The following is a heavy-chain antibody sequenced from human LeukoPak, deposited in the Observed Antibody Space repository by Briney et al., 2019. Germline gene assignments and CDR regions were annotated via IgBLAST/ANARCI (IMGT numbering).Heavy chain of an antibody. CDR3: AKDRATVTTTSFDF. CDR2: SRNKGRGYST. D-gene: IGHD4-11*01. V-gene: IGHV3-72*01. Sequence: GGSLRLSCAASGFTFSDHHMDWVRQAPGKGLEWIGRSRNKGRGYSTVFAASVKGRFTISRDNSKNTLYLQMNSLRAEDTAVYYCAKDRATVTTTSFDFWGQGTLVTVSS. CDR1: GFTFSDHH. J-gene: IGHJ4*02.